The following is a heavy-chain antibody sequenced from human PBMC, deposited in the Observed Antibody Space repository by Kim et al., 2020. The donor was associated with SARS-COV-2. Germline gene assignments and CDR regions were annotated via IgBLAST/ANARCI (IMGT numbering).Heavy chain of an antibody. V-gene: IGHV4-34*01. J-gene: IGHJ4*02. CDR1: GGSFSGYY. Sequence: SETLSLTCAVYGGSFSGYYWSWIRQPPGKGLEWIGEINHSGSTNYNPSLKSRVTISVDTSKNQFSLKLSSVTAADTAVYYCARGGFYFWSGYLYYFDYWGQGTLVTVSS. D-gene: IGHD3-3*01. CDR2: INHSGST. CDR3: ARGGFYFWSGYLYYFDY.